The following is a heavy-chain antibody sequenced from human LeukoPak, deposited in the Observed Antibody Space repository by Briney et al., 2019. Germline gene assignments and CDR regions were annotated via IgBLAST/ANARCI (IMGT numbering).Heavy chain of an antibody. D-gene: IGHD3-9*01. Sequence: ASVKVSCKASGYTFTSYGISWVRQAPGQGLEWMGWISAYNGNTNYAQKLQGRVTMTTDTSTSTVYMELRSLRSDDTAVYYCARGHLRYFDWLWNPWGQGTLVTVSS. CDR3: ARGHLRYFDWLWNP. J-gene: IGHJ5*02. CDR1: GYTFTSYG. V-gene: IGHV1-18*04. CDR2: ISAYNGNT.